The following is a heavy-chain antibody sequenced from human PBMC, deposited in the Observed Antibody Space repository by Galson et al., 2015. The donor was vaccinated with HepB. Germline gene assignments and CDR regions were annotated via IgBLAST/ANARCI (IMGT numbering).Heavy chain of an antibody. CDR1: GFTFSNYG. J-gene: IGHJ6*02. CDR2: ISYDGGSK. CDR3: AKDRGSAWLHYYYGMDV. Sequence: LRLSCAASGFTFSNYGMHWVRQTPGRGLEGVAVISYDGGSKNFADSVKGRFTISRDKSRNTVFLEMNNLRVEDTAVYYCAKDRGSAWLHYYYGMDVWGRGTTVTVSS. D-gene: IGHD3-22*01. V-gene: IGHV3-30*18.